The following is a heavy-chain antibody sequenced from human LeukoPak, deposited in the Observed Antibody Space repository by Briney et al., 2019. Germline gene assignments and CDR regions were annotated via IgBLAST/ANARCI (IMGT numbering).Heavy chain of an antibody. CDR3: AKDLVVVPAAIDYFDY. CDR2: ISSSGSTI. V-gene: IGHV3-48*03. D-gene: IGHD2-2*01. CDR1: GFTFSSYE. J-gene: IGHJ4*02. Sequence: GGSLRLSCAASGFTFSSYEMNWVRQAPGKGLEWVSYISSSGSTIYCADSVKGRFTTSRDNAKNSLYLQMNSLRAEDTAVYYCAKDLVVVPAAIDYFDYWGQGTLVTVSS.